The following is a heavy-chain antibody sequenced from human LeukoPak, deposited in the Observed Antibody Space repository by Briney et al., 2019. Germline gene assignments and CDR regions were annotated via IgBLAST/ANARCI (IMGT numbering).Heavy chain of an antibody. J-gene: IGHJ4*02. D-gene: IGHD1-26*01. CDR2: FSYSGST. CDR1: GASISTYY. Sequence: SETLSLTCSVSGASISTYYWIWIRQPPAKGLEWMGFFSYSGSTKYNPSLKSRVTMSVDTSKNQFSLKLSSVTAADTAVYCCARMYSGTSYYFDYWGQGTLVTVSS. V-gene: IGHV4-59*01. CDR3: ARMYSGTSYYFDY.